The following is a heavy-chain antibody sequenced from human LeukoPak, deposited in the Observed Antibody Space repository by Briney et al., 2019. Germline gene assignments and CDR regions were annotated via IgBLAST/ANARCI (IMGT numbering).Heavy chain of an antibody. CDR2: ISYDGSNK. CDR1: GFTFSSCA. CDR3: ARSAMIVVVTTLDY. Sequence: GRSLRLSCAASGFTFSSCAMHWVRQAPGKGLEWVAVISYDGSNKYYADSVKGRFTISRDNSKNTLYLQMNSLRAEDTAVYYCARSAMIVVVTTLDYWGQGTLVTVSS. D-gene: IGHD3-22*01. J-gene: IGHJ4*02. V-gene: IGHV3-30-3*01.